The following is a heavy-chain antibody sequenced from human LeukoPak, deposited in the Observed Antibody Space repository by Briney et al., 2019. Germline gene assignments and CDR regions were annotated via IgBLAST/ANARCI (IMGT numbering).Heavy chain of an antibody. V-gene: IGHV6-1*01. CDR2: TYYRSKWYT. Sequence: SQTLSLTCAISGDSVSSKSTAWNWIRQSPSRGLEWLGRTYYRSKWYTGYAVSVKGRITINPDTSKNQFSLQLNSVTPEDTAVYYCAKGSLASPYYYYYYGMDVWGQGTTVTVSS. CDR1: GDSVSSKSTA. CDR3: AKGSLASPYYYYYYGMDV. J-gene: IGHJ6*02.